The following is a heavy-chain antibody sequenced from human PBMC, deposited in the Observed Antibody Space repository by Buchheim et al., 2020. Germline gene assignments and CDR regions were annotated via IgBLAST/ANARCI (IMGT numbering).Heavy chain of an antibody. Sequence: QVQLVESGGGVVQPGRSLRLSCAASGFYFNNYGMHWVRQAPGKGLKWVATISHDGSNIYYADFVKGRFTISRDNSKNTVYLKLNSLKREDTAVYYCAKVSGDGAGSGAEHFQHWGQGTL. D-gene: IGHD4-17*01. V-gene: IGHV3-30*18. CDR3: AKVSGDGAGSGAEHFQH. J-gene: IGHJ1*01. CDR1: GFYFNNYG. CDR2: ISHDGSNI.